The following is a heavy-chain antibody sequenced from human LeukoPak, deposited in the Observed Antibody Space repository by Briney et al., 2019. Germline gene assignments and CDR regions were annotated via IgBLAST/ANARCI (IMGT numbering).Heavy chain of an antibody. D-gene: IGHD3-10*01. Sequence: SCAASGFTFSSYGMHWVRQAPGQRLEWMGWINAGNGNTKYSDSFQGRVTFTRDTSATTVYMDLSSLRSEDTAVYYCARPFRGVSGYDAFDMWGQGTFVTVSS. CDR1: GFTFSSYG. J-gene: IGHJ3*02. CDR2: INAGNGNT. V-gene: IGHV1-3*01. CDR3: ARPFRGVSGYDAFDM.